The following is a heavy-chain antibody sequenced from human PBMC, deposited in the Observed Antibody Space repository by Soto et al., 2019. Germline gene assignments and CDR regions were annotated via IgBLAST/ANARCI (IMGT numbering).Heavy chain of an antibody. Sequence: EVQLVESGGGLVQPGGSLRLSCAVSGSKFSPPWMNWVRQTPGKGLGWGAIINQDGTEIIYVDSVNGRFTNSGDNVKSSLYQQRNSLIAVDTAVYHCVGGYGWLPDFWGQGTLVTVSS. CDR2: INQDGTEI. D-gene: IGHD6-19*01. J-gene: IGHJ4*02. V-gene: IGHV3-7*05. CDR1: GSKFSPPW. CDR3: VGGYGWLPDF.